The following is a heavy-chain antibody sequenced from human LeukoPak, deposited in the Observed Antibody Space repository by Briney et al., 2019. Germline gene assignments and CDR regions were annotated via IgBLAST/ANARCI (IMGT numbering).Heavy chain of an antibody. Sequence: SETLSLTCTVSGGSMTNYYWSWIRHAPGKGLEWIGYIYYSGYPNYNPSLKSRVTISVETSKNQFSLELRSVSPADTAVYYCVRDNGIAVAGPGWSDPWGQGTLVTVSS. D-gene: IGHD6-19*01. CDR1: GGSMTNYY. CDR2: IYYSGYP. CDR3: VRDNGIAVAGPGWSDP. J-gene: IGHJ5*02. V-gene: IGHV4-59*12.